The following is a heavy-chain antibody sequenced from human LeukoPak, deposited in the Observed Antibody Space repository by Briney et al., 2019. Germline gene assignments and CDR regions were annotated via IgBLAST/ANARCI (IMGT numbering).Heavy chain of an antibody. CDR3: AKAGRASCYDRLDF. Sequence: GGSLRLSCAASGFTFSSYAMSWVRQAPGKGLEWISTICGTANNTYYADSVRGRLTISRDSSKNTLYLQMNSLRVDDTAIYYRAKAGRASCYDRLDFWGQGTLVTASS. V-gene: IGHV3-23*01. CDR2: ICGTANNT. D-gene: IGHD2-2*01. CDR1: GFTFSSYA. J-gene: IGHJ4*02.